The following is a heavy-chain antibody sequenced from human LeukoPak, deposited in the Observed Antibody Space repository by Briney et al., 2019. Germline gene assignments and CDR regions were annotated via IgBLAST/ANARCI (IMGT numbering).Heavy chain of an antibody. J-gene: IGHJ4*02. CDR1: GGSISSSSYY. CDR3: ARQIAVAGRRVFDY. CDR2: IYYSGST. Sequence: PSETLSLTCTVSGGSISSSSYYWGWIRQPPGKGLEWIGSIYYSGSTYYNPSLKSRVTISVDTSKNQFSLKLSSVTAADTAVYYCARQIAVAGRRVFDYWGQGTLVTVPS. D-gene: IGHD6-19*01. V-gene: IGHV4-39*01.